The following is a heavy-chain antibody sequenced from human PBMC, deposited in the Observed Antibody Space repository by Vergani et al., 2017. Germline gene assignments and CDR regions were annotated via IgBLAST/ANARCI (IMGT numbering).Heavy chain of an antibody. D-gene: IGHD3-10*01. CDR2: ISGSGGST. CDR1: GFTFSSYA. Sequence: EVQLLESGGGLVQPGGSLRLSCAASGFTFSSYAMSWVRQAPGQGLEWVSAISGSGGSTYYADSVKGRFTISRDNSKNTLYLQMNSLRAEDTAVYYCAKDSRVTMVRGVIIVFDYWGQGTLVTVSS. J-gene: IGHJ4*02. CDR3: AKDSRVTMVRGVIIVFDY. V-gene: IGHV3-23*01.